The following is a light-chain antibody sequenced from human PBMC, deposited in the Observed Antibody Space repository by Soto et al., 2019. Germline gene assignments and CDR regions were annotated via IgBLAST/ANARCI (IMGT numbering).Light chain of an antibody. CDR1: SSDVGGYNY. V-gene: IGLV2-14*01. Sequence: SALTQPASVSGSPGQSITISYTGTSSDVGGYNYVSWYQQHPGKAPKLMIYDVSNRPSGVSNRFSGSKSGNTASLTISGLQAEDEADYYCSSYTSSSTPVVFGGGTKLTVL. CDR2: DVS. J-gene: IGLJ2*01. CDR3: SSYTSSSTPVV.